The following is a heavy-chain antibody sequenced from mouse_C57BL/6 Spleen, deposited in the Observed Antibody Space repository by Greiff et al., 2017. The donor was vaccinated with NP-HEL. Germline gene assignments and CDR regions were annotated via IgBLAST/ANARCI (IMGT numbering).Heavy chain of an antibody. V-gene: IGHV1-82*01. J-gene: IGHJ2*01. D-gene: IGHD3-3*01. CDR3: ARRGPKDSYYFDY. Sequence: QVQLKESGPELVKPGASVKISCKASGYAFSSSWMNWVKQRPGKGLEWIGRIYPGDGDTNYNGKFKGKATLTADKSSSTAYMQLSSLTSEDSAVYFCARRGPKDSYYFDYWGQGTTLTVSS. CDR2: IYPGDGDT. CDR1: GYAFSSSW.